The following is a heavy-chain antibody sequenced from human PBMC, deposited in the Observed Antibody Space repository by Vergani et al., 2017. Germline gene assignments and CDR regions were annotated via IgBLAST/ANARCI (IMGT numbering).Heavy chain of an antibody. CDR3: ARDRRIVGATALVASAFDI. CDR1: GGTFSSYA. V-gene: IGHV1-69*01. D-gene: IGHD1-26*01. Sequence: QVQLVQSGAEVKKPGSSVKVSCKASGGTFSSYAISWVRQAPGQGLEWMGGIIPIFGTANYAQKFQGRVTITADESTSTAYIELSSLRSEDTAVYYCARDRRIVGATALVASAFDIWGQGTMVTVSS. J-gene: IGHJ3*02. CDR2: IIPIFGTA.